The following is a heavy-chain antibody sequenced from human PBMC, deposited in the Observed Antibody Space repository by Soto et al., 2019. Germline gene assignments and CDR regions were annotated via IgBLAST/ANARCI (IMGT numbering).Heavy chain of an antibody. CDR1: GGTFSSYA. J-gene: IGHJ6*02. CDR3: AGHSSGVPGYYYGMDV. D-gene: IGHD3-22*01. V-gene: IGHV1-69*12. Sequence: QVQLVQSGAEVKKPGSSVKVSCKASGGTFSSYAISWVRQAPGQGLEWMGGIIPIFGTADYAQKFQGRVTITADEYTSTAYMALRSLQYEDTAVYYCAGHSSGVPGYYYGMDVWGQGTTVTVSS. CDR2: IIPIFGTA.